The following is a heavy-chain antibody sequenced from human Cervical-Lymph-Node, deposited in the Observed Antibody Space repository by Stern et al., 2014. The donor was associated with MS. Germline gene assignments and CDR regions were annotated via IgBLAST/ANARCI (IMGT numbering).Heavy chain of an antibody. D-gene: IGHD3-3*01. Sequence: QITLQESGPPLVKPTQTLTLTCSFSGFSLNTTGVGVGWIRQPPGKALQWLAVIYWNDDKRYSPSLRSRLTITKDTSKNDVVLTMTNMDPVDTATYFCAHFILRFSYFDYWGQGTLVPVSS. J-gene: IGHJ4*02. CDR2: IYWNDDK. V-gene: IGHV2-5*01. CDR1: GFSLNTTGVG. CDR3: AHFILRFSYFDY.